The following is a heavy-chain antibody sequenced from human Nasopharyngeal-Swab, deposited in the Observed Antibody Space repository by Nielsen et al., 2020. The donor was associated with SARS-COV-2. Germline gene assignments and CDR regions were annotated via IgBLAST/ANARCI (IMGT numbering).Heavy chain of an antibody. J-gene: IGHJ4*02. V-gene: IGHV1-69*13. D-gene: IGHD2-2*01. CDR3: ARVVRYCSSTSCYFFDY. CDR2: IIPIFGTG. Sequence: SSVKVSCKASGGTLHNYAFNWVRQAPGQGLEWMGGIIPIFGTGKYAQKVQGRVTITADESTNTAYMELSGLRSEDTAVYYCARVVRYCSSTSCYFFDYWGQGTLVTVSS. CDR1: GGTLHNYA.